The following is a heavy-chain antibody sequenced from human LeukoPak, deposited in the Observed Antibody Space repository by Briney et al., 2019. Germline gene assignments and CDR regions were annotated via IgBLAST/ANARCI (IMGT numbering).Heavy chain of an antibody. CDR2: MNPNSGNT. D-gene: IGHD3-10*01. CDR1: GYTFTGYY. CDR3: ARDHYGSGRCFGG. V-gene: IGHV1-8*02. J-gene: IGHJ4*02. Sequence: ASVKVSCKASGYTFTGYYMHWVRQATGQGLEWTGWMNPNSGNTGYAQKFQGRVTMTRNTSISTAYMELSSLRSEDTAVYYCARDHYGSGRCFGGWGQGTLVTV.